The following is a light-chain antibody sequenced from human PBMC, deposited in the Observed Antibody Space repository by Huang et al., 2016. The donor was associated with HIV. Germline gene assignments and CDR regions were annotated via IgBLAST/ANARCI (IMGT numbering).Light chain of an antibody. CDR2: GAS. CDR3: QQLHSYPIT. CDR1: QDIGTS. J-gene: IGKJ5*01. V-gene: IGKV1-13*02. Sequence: VRLTQSTSSLSASVGDTVIISCRASQDIGTSLAWYQQKTGGAPKLLISGASTLQSGVPSRFSGDSVGTYFSLSINNLQPEDFATYYCQQLHSYPITFGQGTRLDIK.